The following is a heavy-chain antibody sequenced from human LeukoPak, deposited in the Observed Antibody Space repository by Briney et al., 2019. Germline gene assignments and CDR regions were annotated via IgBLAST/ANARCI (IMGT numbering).Heavy chain of an antibody. CDR3: ARELPREVTLDY. J-gene: IGHJ4*02. D-gene: IGHD2-21*02. Sequence: RGSLRLSSAASGFSFISYEMQWVRQAPGKGLVWVSRINTDGARTSYADSVKGRFTISRDNAKNTLYLQMNSLRAEDTAKYYCARELPREVTLDYWGQGAPVTVSS. CDR2: INTDGART. CDR1: GFSFISYE. V-gene: IGHV3-74*01.